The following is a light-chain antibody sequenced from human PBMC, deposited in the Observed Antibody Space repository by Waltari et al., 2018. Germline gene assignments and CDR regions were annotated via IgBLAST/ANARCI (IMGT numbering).Light chain of an antibody. V-gene: IGLV2-23*02. CDR3: CSYAGSSTVV. CDR2: EVS. Sequence: QSALTQPASVSGSPGQSITISCTGTSSDVGRYNLVSWYQPHPGKAPNLMIYEVSKRPSGVTNRFSGSKSGNTASLTISGLQAEDEADYYCCSYAGSSTVVFGGGTKLTVL. CDR1: SSDVGRYNL. J-gene: IGLJ2*01.